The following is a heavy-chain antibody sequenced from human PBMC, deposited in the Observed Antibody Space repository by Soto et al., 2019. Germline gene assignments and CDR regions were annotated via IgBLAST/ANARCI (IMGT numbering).Heavy chain of an antibody. CDR3: ARGTLAARLGRTFVLAA. CDR1: NDSINSDSR. D-gene: IGHD6-6*01. J-gene: IGHJ5*02. Sequence: QVQLQESGPGLVKPSGTLALTCAVSNDSINSDSRWAWVRQSPGTGLEWIGEVYNIGSTHYNPSLKTRDTLSVNRSKNQSSLRLTSDTVADTAVYYCARGTLAARLGRTFVLAAWGQGALIAVSS. CDR2: VYNIGST. V-gene: IGHV4-4*02.